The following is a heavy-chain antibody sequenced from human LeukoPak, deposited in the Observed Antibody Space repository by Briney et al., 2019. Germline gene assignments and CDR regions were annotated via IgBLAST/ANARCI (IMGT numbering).Heavy chain of an antibody. CDR3: ARRGYYGSGSYRPPRPFDY. V-gene: IGHV4-39*07. Sequence: SETLSLTCTVSGGSISSSSYYWGWIRQPPGKGLEWIGSIYYSGSTYYNPSLKSRVTISVDTSKNQFSLKLSSVTAADTAVYYCARRGYYGSGSYRPPRPFDYWGQGTLVTVSS. D-gene: IGHD3-10*01. CDR1: GGSISSSSYY. J-gene: IGHJ4*02. CDR2: IYYSGST.